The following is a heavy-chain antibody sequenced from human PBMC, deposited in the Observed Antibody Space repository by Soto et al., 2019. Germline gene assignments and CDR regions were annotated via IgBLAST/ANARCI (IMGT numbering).Heavy chain of an antibody. Sequence: XSVKVSCKASVYTFTSYYMHWVRQAPGQGLEWMGWINPNSGGTNYAQKFQGRVTMTRDTSISTAYMELSRLRSDDTAVYYCSVVTHPYYFDYWGQETLVTVS. CDR1: VYTFTSYY. D-gene: IGHD3-22*01. V-gene: IGHV1-2*02. J-gene: IGHJ4*02. CDR3: SVVTHPYYFDY. CDR2: INPNSGGT.